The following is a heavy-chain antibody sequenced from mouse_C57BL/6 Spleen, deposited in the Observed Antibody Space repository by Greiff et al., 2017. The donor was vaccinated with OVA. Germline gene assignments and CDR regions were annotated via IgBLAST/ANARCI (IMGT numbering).Heavy chain of an antibody. CDR3: ASEMYYNGSSSNFDY. CDR1: GYTFTSYC. Sequence: VQLQQSGAELVKPGASVKLSCKASGYTFTSYCMPWVKQRPGRGLEWIGRIDPNSGGTTFNEKFKSKATLTVDKPSSTAYMQLSSLTSEDSAVYYGASEMYYNGSSSNFDYWGQGTTVTVS. D-gene: IGHD1-1*01. CDR2: IDPNSGGT. V-gene: IGHV1-72*01. J-gene: IGHJ2*01.